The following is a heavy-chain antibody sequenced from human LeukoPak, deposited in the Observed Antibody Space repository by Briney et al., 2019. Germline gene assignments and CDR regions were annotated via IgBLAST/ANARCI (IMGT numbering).Heavy chain of an antibody. V-gene: IGHV3-64D*09. CDR1: GFTFSTYG. Sequence: GGSLRLSCSASGFTFSTYGMHWVRQAPGKGLEFVSAMSNNGGSTSYADSVKGRFTISRDNSKNTLYLQMSSLRAEDMAVYYCVKDTNSGYYYYGMDVWGQGTTVTVSS. D-gene: IGHD2-2*01. CDR2: MSNNGGST. CDR3: VKDTNSGYYYYGMDV. J-gene: IGHJ6*02.